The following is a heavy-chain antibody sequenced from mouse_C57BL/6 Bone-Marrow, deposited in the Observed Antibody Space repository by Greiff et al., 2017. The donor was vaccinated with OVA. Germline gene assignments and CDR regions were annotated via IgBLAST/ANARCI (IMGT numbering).Heavy chain of an antibody. V-gene: IGHV1-50*01. CDR1: GYTFTSYW. CDR3: ARRTAQAPGAWFLAY. D-gene: IGHD3-2*02. J-gene: IGHJ3*01. Sequence: QVHVKQPGAELVKPGASVKLSCKASGYTFTSYWMQWVKQRPGQGLEWIGEIDPSDSYTNYNQKFKGKATLTVDTSSSTAYMQLSSLTSEDSAVYYCARRTAQAPGAWFLAYWGQGTLVTVSA. CDR2: IDPSDSYT.